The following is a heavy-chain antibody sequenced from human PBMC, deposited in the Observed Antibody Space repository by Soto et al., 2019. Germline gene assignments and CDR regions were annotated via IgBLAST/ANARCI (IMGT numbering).Heavy chain of an antibody. D-gene: IGHD2-21*01. J-gene: IGHJ4*02. CDR2: IWSDGSSK. CDR3: AREDVAANTGLGDY. CDR1: GFTFRNYI. Sequence: QVQLVESGGGVVQPGGSLRLSCAASGFTFRNYIMHWVRQAPGKGLEWVTLIWSDGSSKHYADSVKGRFTISRDNSKNTLYLQMDSLKTEDTAVYYCAREDVAANTGLGDYWGQGTLVAVSS. V-gene: IGHV3-33*08.